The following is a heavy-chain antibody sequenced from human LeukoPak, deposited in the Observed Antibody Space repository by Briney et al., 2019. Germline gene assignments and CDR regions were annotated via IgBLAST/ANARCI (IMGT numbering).Heavy chain of an antibody. CDR1: GYTLTELS. Sequence: SSVKVSCKVSGYTLTELSLHWVRQAPGKGLEWMGGFDPEDGETIYAQKFQGRVTMTEDTSTDTAYMELGSLRSEDTAVYYCATKDSSGYYYYFDYWGQGTLVTVSS. CDR3: ATKDSSGYYYYFDY. CDR2: FDPEDGET. V-gene: IGHV1-24*01. J-gene: IGHJ4*02. D-gene: IGHD3-22*01.